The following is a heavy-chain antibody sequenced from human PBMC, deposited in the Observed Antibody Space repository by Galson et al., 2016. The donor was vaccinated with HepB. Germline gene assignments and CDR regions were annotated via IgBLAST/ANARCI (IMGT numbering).Heavy chain of an antibody. CDR1: GYTFTSYD. CDR3: ARMEYCSSTSCYRHGMDV. V-gene: IGHV1-8*01. Sequence: SVKVSCKASGYTFTSYDINWVRQATGQGLEWMGWMNPNSGNTGYAQKFQGRVTMTRNTSISTAYMQLSSLRSEDTAVYYCARMEYCSSTSCYRHGMDVWGQGTTVTVSS. CDR2: MNPNSGNT. J-gene: IGHJ6*02. D-gene: IGHD2-2*02.